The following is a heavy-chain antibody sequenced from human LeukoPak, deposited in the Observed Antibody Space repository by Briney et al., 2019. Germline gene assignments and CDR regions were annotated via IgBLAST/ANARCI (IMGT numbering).Heavy chain of an antibody. CDR3: AVVPAAISDYYGMDV. J-gene: IGHJ6*02. D-gene: IGHD2-2*01. CDR1: GYTLTSYD. V-gene: IGHV1-8*01. Sequence: ASVKLSCKASGYTLTSYDINRVRQATGQGLEWMGWMNPNSGNTGYAQKFQGRVTMTRNTSISTAYMELSSLRSEDTAVYYCAVVPAAISDYYGMDVWGQGTTVTVSS. CDR2: MNPNSGNT.